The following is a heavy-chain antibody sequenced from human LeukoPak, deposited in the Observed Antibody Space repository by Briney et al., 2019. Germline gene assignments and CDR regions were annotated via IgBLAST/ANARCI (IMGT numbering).Heavy chain of an antibody. D-gene: IGHD3-16*01. J-gene: IGHJ3*02. V-gene: IGHV4-34*01. CDR2: VNHSRST. Sequence: SETLSLTCTVYGGSFSGYYWSWIRQPPGKGLEWIGEVNHSRSTNYNSPLKSRVTISVDTSKNQFSLKLTSVTAADTAVYYCARHHWASILGAFDIWGQGTMVTVSS. CDR1: GGSFSGYY. CDR3: ARHHWASILGAFDI.